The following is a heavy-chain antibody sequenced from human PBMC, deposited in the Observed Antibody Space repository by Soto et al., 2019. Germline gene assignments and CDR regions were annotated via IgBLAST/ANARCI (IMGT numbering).Heavy chain of an antibody. Sequence: XGSLRLSCAASGFTFSSYSMNWVRPAPGKGLEWVSYISSSSSTIYYADSVKGRFTISRDNAKNSLYLQMNSLRAEDTAVYYCARGAYYYDSSGLSYWGQGTLVTVSS. CDR1: GFTFSSYS. J-gene: IGHJ4*02. CDR3: ARGAYYYDSSGLSY. D-gene: IGHD3-22*01. V-gene: IGHV3-48*01. CDR2: ISSSSSTI.